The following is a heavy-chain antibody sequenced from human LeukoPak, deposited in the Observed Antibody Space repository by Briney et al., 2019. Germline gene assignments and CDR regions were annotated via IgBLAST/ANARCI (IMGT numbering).Heavy chain of an antibody. J-gene: IGHJ4*02. V-gene: IGHV5-51*01. CDR3: ARHPSCTSGWALDY. D-gene: IGHD6-19*01. CDR2: IYLGDSDT. CDR1: GYSVTNSW. Sequence: GESLKISCKGSGYSVTNSWIGWVRQMPGKGLEWMGIIYLGDSDTRYSPSFKGQVTISADRSINTAYLQWVSLKASGTAMYYCARHPSCTSGWALDYWGQGTLVTVSS.